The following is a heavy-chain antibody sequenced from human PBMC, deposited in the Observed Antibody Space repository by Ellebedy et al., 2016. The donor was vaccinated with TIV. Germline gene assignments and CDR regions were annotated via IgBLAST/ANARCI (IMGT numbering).Heavy chain of an antibody. D-gene: IGHD3-22*01. CDR2: ISSSSSTI. CDR3: ARDGGYYYDSSGYPTPLDY. Sequence: GESLKISCAASGFTFSSYSMNWVRQAPGKGLEWVSYISSSSSTIYYADSVKGRFTISRDNAKNSLYLQMNSLRAEDTAVYYCARDGGYYYDSSGYPTPLDYWGQGTLVTVSS. V-gene: IGHV3-48*04. J-gene: IGHJ4*02. CDR1: GFTFSSYS.